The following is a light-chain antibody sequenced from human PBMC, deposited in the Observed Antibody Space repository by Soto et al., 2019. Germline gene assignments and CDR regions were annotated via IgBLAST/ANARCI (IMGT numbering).Light chain of an antibody. CDR3: CPYAGSNNYV. J-gene: IGLJ1*01. Sequence: QSVLTQPPSASGSPGQSVTISCTGTSSDVGGYKYVSWFQQHPGKAPKLMICEVSKRPSGVPDRFSGSRSGNTASLTVSGLQAEDEADYYCCPYAGSNNYVFGTGTKVTVL. V-gene: IGLV2-8*01. CDR1: SSDVGGYKY. CDR2: EVS.